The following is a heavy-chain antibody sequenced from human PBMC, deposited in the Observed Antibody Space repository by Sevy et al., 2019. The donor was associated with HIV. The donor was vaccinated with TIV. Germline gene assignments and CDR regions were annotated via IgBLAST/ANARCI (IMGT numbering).Heavy chain of an antibody. CDR1: GFTFSSYA. V-gene: IGHV3-33*01. CDR2: IWYDGSNK. CDR3: VRDDNDFWSGYYASENYYYGMDV. Sequence: GGSLRLSCAASGFTFSSYAIHWVRQAPGKGLEWVAVIWYDGSNKYYADSVKGRFTISRDNSKNTLHLQMKSLRAEDTAVYHCVRDDNDFWSGYYASENYYYGMDVWGQGTSVTVSS. J-gene: IGHJ6*02. D-gene: IGHD3-3*01.